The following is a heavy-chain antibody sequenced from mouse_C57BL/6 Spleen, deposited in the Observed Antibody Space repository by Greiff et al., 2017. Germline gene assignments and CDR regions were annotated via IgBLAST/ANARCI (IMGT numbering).Heavy chain of an antibody. CDR2: ISSGSSNI. D-gene: IGHD1-1*01. Sequence: EVQGVESGGGLVKPGGSLKLSCAASGFTFSDYGMHWVRQAPEKGLEWVAYISSGSSNIYYADTVKGRFTISRDNAKNTLFLQMTSLMSEDTAMYYCASSPTVVAPFDDWGQGTTLTVAS. J-gene: IGHJ2*01. CDR1: GFTFSDYG. V-gene: IGHV5-17*01. CDR3: ASSPTVVAPFDD.